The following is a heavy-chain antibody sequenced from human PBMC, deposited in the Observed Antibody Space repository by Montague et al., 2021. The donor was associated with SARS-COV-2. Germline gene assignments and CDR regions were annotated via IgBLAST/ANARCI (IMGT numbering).Heavy chain of an antibody. CDR2: ISYDGSNK. J-gene: IGHJ4*02. CDR1: GFTFSSYA. CDR3: AKDRLRGDILTGYTY. D-gene: IGHD3-9*01. Sequence: SLRLSCAASGFTFSSYAMHWVRQAPGKGLEWVAVISYDGSNKYYADSVKGRFTISRDNSKNTLYLQMNSLRAEDTAVYYCAKDRLRGDILTGYTYWGQGTLVTVSS. V-gene: IGHV3-30-3*01.